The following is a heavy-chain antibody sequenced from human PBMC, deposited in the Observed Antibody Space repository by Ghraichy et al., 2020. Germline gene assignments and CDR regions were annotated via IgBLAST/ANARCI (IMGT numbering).Heavy chain of an antibody. V-gene: IGHV3-7*01. D-gene: IGHD6-19*01. Sequence: GGSLRLSCAAAGFTFSSYWMSWVRQAPGKGLEWVANIKKDGSEKYYVDSVKGRFTISRANAKNSLYLQMNSLRAEDTAVYYCARDLGSGWYFDYWGQGPMVPVSS. CDR1: GFTFSSYW. CDR3: ARDLGSGWYFDY. J-gene: IGHJ4*02. CDR2: IKKDGSEK.